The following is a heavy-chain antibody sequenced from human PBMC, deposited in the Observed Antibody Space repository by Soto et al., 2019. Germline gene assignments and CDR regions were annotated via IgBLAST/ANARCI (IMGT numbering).Heavy chain of an antibody. CDR2: IYTSGST. CDR3: ARGGIQLSYAFDY. D-gene: IGHD5-18*01. CDR1: GTSVSNYY. Sequence: SEALSLTCSVSGTSVSNYYWSWIRQPAGKGLEHIGRIYTSGSTSYNPSLKSRVTMSMDTSQTQIYLNLTSVTAADTAVYYCARGGIQLSYAFDYWGQGILVTVSS. J-gene: IGHJ4*02. V-gene: IGHV4-4*07.